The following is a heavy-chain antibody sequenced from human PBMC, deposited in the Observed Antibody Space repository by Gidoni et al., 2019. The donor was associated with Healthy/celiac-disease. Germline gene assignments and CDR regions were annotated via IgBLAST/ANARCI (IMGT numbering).Heavy chain of an antibody. CDR3: ARDAALVGATPWDAFDI. CDR1: GYTFTSYG. V-gene: IGHV1-18*04. Sequence: QVQLVQSGAEVKKPGASVKVSCKASGYTFTSYGISWVRQAPGQGLEWMGWISAYNGNTNYAQKLQGRVTMTTDTSTSTAYMELRSLRSDDTAVYYCARDAALVGATPWDAFDIWGQGTMVTVSS. CDR2: ISAYNGNT. D-gene: IGHD1-26*01. J-gene: IGHJ3*02.